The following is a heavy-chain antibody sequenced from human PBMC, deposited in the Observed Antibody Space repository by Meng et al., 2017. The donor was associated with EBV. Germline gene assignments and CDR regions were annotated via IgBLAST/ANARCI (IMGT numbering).Heavy chain of an antibody. CDR1: GYTFTSYY. D-gene: IGHD1/OR15-1a*01. CDR2: IIPAGGNT. CDR3: VRELVGGTFGY. V-gene: IGHV1-46*01. Sequence: QVQLVQSGAEVKKPGASVKFSCKASGYTFTSYYLHWVRQAPGQGLEWMGIIIPAGGNTNYAQKFRGRFTMTRDTSTSTVYMDLSILTSEDTAVYYCVRELVGGTFGYWGQGTLVTVSS. J-gene: IGHJ4*02.